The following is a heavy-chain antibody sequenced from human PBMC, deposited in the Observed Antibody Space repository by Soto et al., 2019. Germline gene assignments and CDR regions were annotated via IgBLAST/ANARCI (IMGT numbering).Heavy chain of an antibody. CDR3: ARDRVDIVACDY. V-gene: IGHV1-3*01. J-gene: IGHJ4*02. CDR2: INAGNGNT. Sequence: ASVKVSCKASGYTFTSYAMHWVRQAPGQRLEWMGWINAGNGNTKYSQKFQGRVTITRDTSASTAYMELSSLRSEDTAVYYCARDRVDIVACDYWGQGTLVTVPS. D-gene: IGHD5-12*01. CDR1: GYTFTSYA.